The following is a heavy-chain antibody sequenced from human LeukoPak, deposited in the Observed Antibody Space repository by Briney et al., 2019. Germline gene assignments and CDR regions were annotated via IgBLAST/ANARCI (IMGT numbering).Heavy chain of an antibody. Sequence: SETLSLTCTVSGGSISSGSYYWSWIRQPAGKGLEWIGRIYTSGSTNYNPSLKSRVTISVDTSKNQFSPKLSSVTAADTAAYYCARDGGYNYGYDYYYMDVWGKGTTVTVSS. D-gene: IGHD5-18*01. CDR3: ARDGGYNYGYDYYYMDV. CDR2: IYTSGST. J-gene: IGHJ6*03. CDR1: GGSISSGSYY. V-gene: IGHV4-61*02.